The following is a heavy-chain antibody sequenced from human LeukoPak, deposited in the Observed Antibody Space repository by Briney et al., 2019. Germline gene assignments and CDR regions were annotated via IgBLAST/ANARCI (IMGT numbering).Heavy chain of an antibody. CDR1: GFTFSSYW. Sequence: GGSLRLSCAASGFTFSSYWMHWVRQAPGKGLVWVSRINSDGSSTSYADSVKGRFTISRDNAKNTLYLQMNSLRAEDTAVYYCARGRVTMVRGVNHWYFDLWGRGTLVTVSS. CDR2: INSDGSST. V-gene: IGHV3-74*01. J-gene: IGHJ2*01. CDR3: ARGRVTMVRGVNHWYFDL. D-gene: IGHD3-10*01.